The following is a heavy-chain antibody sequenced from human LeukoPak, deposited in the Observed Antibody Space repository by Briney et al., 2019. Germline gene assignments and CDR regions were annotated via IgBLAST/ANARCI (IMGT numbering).Heavy chain of an antibody. J-gene: IGHJ4*02. CDR2: VIPLFNTP. V-gene: IGHV1-69*05. D-gene: IGHD2/OR15-2a*01. CDR3: ARVDRSYFYMDD. CDR1: GDNFNNYI. Sequence: GSSVKVSCKASGDNFNNYIITWVRQAPGQGLEWMGGVIPLFNTPNYAQKFQGRVTIATDESTHTSYMELRSLRSDDTAVYYCARVDRSYFYMDDWGQGTLVTVSS.